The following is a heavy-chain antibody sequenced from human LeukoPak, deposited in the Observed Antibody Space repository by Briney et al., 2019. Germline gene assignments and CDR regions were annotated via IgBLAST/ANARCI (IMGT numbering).Heavy chain of an antibody. V-gene: IGHV1-46*01. CDR2: INPGVGST. J-gene: IGHJ4*02. CDR1: GYTFTNYH. CDR3: ARAYYYDSSGFYPGGDY. Sequence: ASVKVSCKASGYTFTNYHMYWVRQAPGQGLEWMGIINPGVGSTNYAQKFQGRVTMTGDTSTSTVYMELTSLRSDDTAVYYCARAYYYDSSGFYPGGDYWGQGTLVTVSS. D-gene: IGHD3-22*01.